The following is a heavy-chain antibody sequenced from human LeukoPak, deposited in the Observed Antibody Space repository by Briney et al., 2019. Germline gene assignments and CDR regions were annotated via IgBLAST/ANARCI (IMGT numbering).Heavy chain of an antibody. J-gene: IGHJ6*02. Sequence: PGGSLRLSCAASGFTVSSNYMSWVRQAPGEGLEWVSVIYSGGSTYYADSVKGRFTISRDNSKNTLYLQMNSLRAEDTAVYYCAKVEGRGWYGEYYYGMDVWGQGTTVTVSS. CDR2: IYSGGST. CDR1: GFTVSSNY. D-gene: IGHD6-19*01. CDR3: AKVEGRGWYGEYYYGMDV. V-gene: IGHV3-53*05.